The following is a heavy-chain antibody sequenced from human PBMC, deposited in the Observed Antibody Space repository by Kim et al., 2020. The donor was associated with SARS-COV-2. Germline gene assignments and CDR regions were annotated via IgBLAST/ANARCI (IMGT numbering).Heavy chain of an antibody. V-gene: IGHV1-24*01. CDR3: ATRGSGIAAADLSHGGYYYYGMDV. CDR1: GYTLTELS. D-gene: IGHD6-13*01. Sequence: ASVKVSCKVSGYTLTELSMHWVRQAPGKGLEWMGGFDPEDGETIYAQKFQGRVTMTEDTSTDTAYMELSSLRSEDTAVYYCATRGSGIAAADLSHGGYYYYGMDVWGQGTTVTVSS. CDR2: FDPEDGET. J-gene: IGHJ6*02.